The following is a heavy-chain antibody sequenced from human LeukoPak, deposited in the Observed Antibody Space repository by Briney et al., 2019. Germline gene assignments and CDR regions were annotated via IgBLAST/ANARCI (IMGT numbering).Heavy chain of an antibody. CDR2: IYHSGST. D-gene: IGHD3-10*01. CDR3: ARAGLLWFGERGNWFDP. Sequence: SGTLSLTCAVSGGSISSSNWWSWVRQPPGKGLEWIGEIYHSGSTNYNPSLKSRVTISVDKSKNQFSLKLSSVTAADTAVYYCARAGLLWFGERGNWFDPWGQGTLVTVSS. CDR1: GGSISSSNW. J-gene: IGHJ5*02. V-gene: IGHV4-4*02.